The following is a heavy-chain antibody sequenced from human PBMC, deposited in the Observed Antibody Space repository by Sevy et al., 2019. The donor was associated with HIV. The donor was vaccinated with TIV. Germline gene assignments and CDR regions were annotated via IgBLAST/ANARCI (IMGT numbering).Heavy chain of an antibody. J-gene: IGHJ3*02. V-gene: IGHV3-48*01. CDR3: ARTSTYYDSSGYYSDAFDI. CDR1: GFTFSSYS. Sequence: GGSLRLSCAASGFTFSSYSMNWVRQAPGKGLEWVSYISSSSSTIYYADSVKGRFTISRDKAKNSLYLQMNSLRAEDTAVYYCARTSTYYDSSGYYSDAFDIWGQGTMVTVSS. D-gene: IGHD3-22*01. CDR2: ISSSSSTI.